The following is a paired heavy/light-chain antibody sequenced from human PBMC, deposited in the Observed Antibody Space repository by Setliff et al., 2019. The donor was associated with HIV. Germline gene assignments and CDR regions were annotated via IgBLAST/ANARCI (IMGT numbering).Light chain of an antibody. CDR2: DVS. CDR1: SSDIGGYNF. CDR3: SSYTTSSTWV. V-gene: IGLV2-14*01. Sequence: QSALTQPASVCGSPGQSISISCTGTSSDIGGYNFVSWYQQHPGKAPKLMIYDVSNRPSGVSSRFSGSKSGNTASLTISGLQAEDEADYYCSSYTTSSTWVFGGGTKLTVL. J-gene: IGLJ3*02.
Heavy chain of an antibody. CDR1: GFTFSNAY. V-gene: IGHV3-15*01. CDR3: TTYSIYYENAFDV. D-gene: IGHD3-22*01. Sequence: EMQLVESGGGLVKPGGSLRLSCVASGFTFSNAYMSWVRQAPGKGLEWVGRIKSINDGGTADYAAAVKGRFSISRDDSNSTMYLQMNNLEIEDSVVYYCTTYSIYYENAFDVWGQGTTVTVSS. CDR2: IKSINDGGTA. J-gene: IGHJ3*01.